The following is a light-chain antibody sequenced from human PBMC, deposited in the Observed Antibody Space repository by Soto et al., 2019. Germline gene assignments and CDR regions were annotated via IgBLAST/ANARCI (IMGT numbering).Light chain of an antibody. CDR3: HDKYSLTRT. V-gene: IGKV1-39*01. CDR1: QSLSTY. Sequence: EIYMTQSPSSLSASVGDRVTITCRASQSLSTYLNWYQKKPGQAPKSLIYGASTWKSGVPSRFSGSGSGTDYTLTISSLQPEEFATYYCHDKYSLTRTFGQGTKLEMK. J-gene: IGKJ1*01. CDR2: GAS.